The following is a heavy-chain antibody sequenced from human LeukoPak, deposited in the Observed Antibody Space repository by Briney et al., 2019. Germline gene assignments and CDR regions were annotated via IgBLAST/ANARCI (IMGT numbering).Heavy chain of an antibody. D-gene: IGHD2-21*02. Sequence: ASVKVSCKASGGTFSSYAISWVRQAPGQGLEWMGGIIPIFGTANYAQKFQGRVTITADESTSTAYMELSSLRSEDTAVYYCARDLVVTPPPGAFDIWGQGTMVTVSS. CDR2: IIPIFGTA. V-gene: IGHV1-69*13. CDR1: GGTFSSYA. CDR3: ARDLVVTPPPGAFDI. J-gene: IGHJ3*02.